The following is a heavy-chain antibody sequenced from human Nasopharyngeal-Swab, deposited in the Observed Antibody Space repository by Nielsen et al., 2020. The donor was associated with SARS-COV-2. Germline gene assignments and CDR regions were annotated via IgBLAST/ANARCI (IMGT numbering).Heavy chain of an antibody. CDR2: INAGNGNT. D-gene: IGHD3-22*01. V-gene: IGHV1-3*01. Sequence: ASVKVSCKASGGTFSSSAITWVRQAPGQRLEWMGWINAGNGNTKYSQKFQGRVTITRDTSASTAYMELSSLRSEDTAVYYCARSTYYYDSSGYSFDYWGQGTLVTVSS. CDR1: GGTFSSSA. CDR3: ARSTYYYDSSGYSFDY. J-gene: IGHJ4*02.